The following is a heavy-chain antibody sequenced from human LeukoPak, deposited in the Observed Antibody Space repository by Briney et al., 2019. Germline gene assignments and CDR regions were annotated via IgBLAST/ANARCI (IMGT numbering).Heavy chain of an antibody. CDR2: IYPGDSDT. CDR3: ARPDYYHTSGYYPRLFDI. V-gene: IGHV5-51*01. Sequence: GESLKISCKGSGYSFTSYWIGWVRQMPGKGLEWMGIIYPGDSDTRYSPSFQGQVTISADKSISTAYLQWSSLKASDTAMYYCARPDYYHTSGYYPRLFDIWGQGTMVTVSP. J-gene: IGHJ3*02. D-gene: IGHD3-22*01. CDR1: GYSFTSYW.